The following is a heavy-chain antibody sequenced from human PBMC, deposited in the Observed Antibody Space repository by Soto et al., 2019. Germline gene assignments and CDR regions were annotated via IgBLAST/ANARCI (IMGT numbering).Heavy chain of an antibody. CDR2: ISYDGSNK. D-gene: IGHD5-18*01. V-gene: IGHV3-30*18. CDR3: AKDLRRGYSFSYGMDV. CDR1: VFTFSSYG. Sequence: GSLRLYCAASVFTFSSYGMHWVRQAPGKGLEWVAVISYDGSNKYYADSVKGRFTISRDNSKNTLYLQMNSLRAEDTAVYYCAKDLRRGYSFSYGMDVWGQGTTVTVSS. J-gene: IGHJ6*02.